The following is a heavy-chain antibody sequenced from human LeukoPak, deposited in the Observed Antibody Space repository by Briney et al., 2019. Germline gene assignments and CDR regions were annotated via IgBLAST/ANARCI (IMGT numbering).Heavy chain of an antibody. CDR1: GGSISTYY. Sequence: SETLSLTCTVSGGSISTYYWSWIRQPPGKGLDWIGSFYYTGSTNYNPPLRSRVTISLDTSKNQISLRLSSVTAADTAVYYCARGGNALDYWGQGTLVTVSS. V-gene: IGHV4-59*01. CDR3: ARGGNALDY. CDR2: FYYTGST. D-gene: IGHD4-23*01. J-gene: IGHJ4*02.